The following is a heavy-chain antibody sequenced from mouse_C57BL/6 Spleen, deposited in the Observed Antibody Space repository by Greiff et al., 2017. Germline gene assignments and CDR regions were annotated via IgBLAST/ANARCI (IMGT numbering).Heavy chain of an antibody. Sequence: DVKLVESGPGLVKPSQSLSLTCSVTGYSITSGYYWNWIRQFPGNKLEWMGYISYDGSNNYNPSLKNRISITRDTSKNQFFLKLNSVTTEDTATYYCARGSGYVKEYYFDYWGQGTTLTVSS. J-gene: IGHJ2*01. V-gene: IGHV3-6*01. CDR3: ARGSGYVKEYYFDY. D-gene: IGHD3-2*02. CDR2: ISYDGSN. CDR1: GYSITSGYY.